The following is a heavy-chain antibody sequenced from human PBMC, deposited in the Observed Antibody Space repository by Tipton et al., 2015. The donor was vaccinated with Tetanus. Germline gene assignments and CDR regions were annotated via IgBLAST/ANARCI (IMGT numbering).Heavy chain of an antibody. Sequence: QEQLVQSGAELKKPGASVKVSCTASGYTFTGYYMYWVRQAPGQGLEWVGWIAPNSGDTIYAQNFQGRVTMTRDTSISTVYMELSRLRSDDTAVYYCARDRGDSIYYGMDVWGPGTTVSVSS. J-gene: IGHJ6*02. V-gene: IGHV1-2*02. CDR3: ARDRGDSIYYGMDV. CDR1: GYTFTGYY. CDR2: IAPNSGDT. D-gene: IGHD2-21*01.